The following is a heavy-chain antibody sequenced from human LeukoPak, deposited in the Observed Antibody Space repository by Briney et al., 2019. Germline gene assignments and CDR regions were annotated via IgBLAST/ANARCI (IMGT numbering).Heavy chain of an antibody. CDR1: GFPFSSYS. V-gene: IGHV3-21*01. D-gene: IGHD2-15*01. CDR3: ARGGYGNYMDV. Sequence: GGSLRLSCGASGFPFSSYSMNWVRQAPGKGLEWVSSISSSSSYIYYADSVKGRFTISRDNAKNSLYLQMNSLRAEDTAVYYCARGGYGNYMDVWGKGTTVTVSS. CDR2: ISSSSSYI. J-gene: IGHJ6*03.